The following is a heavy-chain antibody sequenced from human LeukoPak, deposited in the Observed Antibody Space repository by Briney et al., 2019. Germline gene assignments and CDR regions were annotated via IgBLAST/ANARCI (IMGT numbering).Heavy chain of an antibody. CDR2: ISGSGGST. J-gene: IGHJ4*02. V-gene: IGHV3-23*01. CDR3: AKDRSGALGTLDY. D-gene: IGHD3-16*01. CDR1: GFTFSSYA. Sequence: GGSLRLSCAASGFTFSSYAMNWVRQAPGKGLEWVSVISGSGGSTNYADSVEGRFTISRDNSKNTVYLQMNSLGVEDTAVYYCAKDRSGALGTLDYWGQGTLVTVSS.